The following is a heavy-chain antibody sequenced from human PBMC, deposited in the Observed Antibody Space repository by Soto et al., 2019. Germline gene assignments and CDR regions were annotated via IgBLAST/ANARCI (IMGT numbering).Heavy chain of an antibody. V-gene: IGHV1-18*01. CDR2: ISAYSGNT. Sequence: QVQLVQSGAEVNKPRASVKVSCKASDYTFTSYDISWVRQAPGQGLEWMGWISAYSGNTNYAQKFQGRVTMTTDTSTSTAYMELRSLRSDDTAVYYCAREGQTEYYFDYWGRGTLVTVSS. CDR1: DYTFTSYD. J-gene: IGHJ4*02. CDR3: AREGQTEYYFDY.